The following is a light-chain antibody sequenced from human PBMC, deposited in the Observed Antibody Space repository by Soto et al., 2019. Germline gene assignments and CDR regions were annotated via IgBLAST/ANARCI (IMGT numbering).Light chain of an antibody. V-gene: IGKV1-5*03. CDR3: QQYYSYPRT. Sequence: DIQMTQSPSTLSASVGDRVTITCRASQSISSWLAWYQQKPLKAPKLLIYKASSLESGVPSRFSGSGPGTEFTLTISSLQPDDFATYYGQQYYSYPRTFVGVTKVVIK. CDR1: QSISSW. J-gene: IGKJ4*02. CDR2: KAS.